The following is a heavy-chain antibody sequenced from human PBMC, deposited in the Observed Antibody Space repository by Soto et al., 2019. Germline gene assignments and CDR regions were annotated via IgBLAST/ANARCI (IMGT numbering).Heavy chain of an antibody. Sequence: QVQLVESGGGVAQPGRSLRLSCTASGFSFSQTAIHWVRQTPDKGLEWVAIIWYDGSEQYYADSVKGRFTISRDNSKNTVYLQRNSLRVDDTSLYYGAKDWGTTGDGLLKGFLDVWGRGTPVTVSS. V-gene: IGHV3-33*06. D-gene: IGHD7-27*01. CDR2: IWYDGSEQ. CDR3: AKDWGTTGDGLLKGFLDV. J-gene: IGHJ2*01. CDR1: GFSFSQTA.